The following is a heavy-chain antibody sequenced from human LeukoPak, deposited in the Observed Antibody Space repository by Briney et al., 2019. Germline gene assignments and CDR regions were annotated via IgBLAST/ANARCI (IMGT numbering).Heavy chain of an antibody. D-gene: IGHD1-26*01. CDR1: GFTFSSYS. Sequence: GGSLRLSCAAFGFTFSSYSMNWVRLAPGKGLEWVSYISSRSSTTYYADSVKGRFTISRDNAKNSLFLQMNSLRAEDTAVYYCARDSGVGASVRNWFDPWGQGTLVTVSS. CDR2: ISSRSSTT. V-gene: IGHV3-48*01. CDR3: ARDSGVGASVRNWFDP. J-gene: IGHJ5*02.